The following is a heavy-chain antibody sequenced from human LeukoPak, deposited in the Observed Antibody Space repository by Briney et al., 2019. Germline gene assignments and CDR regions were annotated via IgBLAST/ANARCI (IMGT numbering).Heavy chain of an antibody. Sequence: PSETLSLTCTVSGGSISSSSYYWGWIRQPPGKGLEWSGNIYYSGSTYYNPSLKSRVTISVDTSKNQFSLKLSSVTATDTAVYYCARQVVVVTAAKGLYYDFWSGLPVYWFDPWGQGTLVTVSS. CDR3: ARQVVVVTAAKGLYYDFWSGLPVYWFDP. CDR2: IYYSGST. CDR1: GGSISSSSYY. D-gene: IGHD3-3*01. V-gene: IGHV4-39*01. J-gene: IGHJ5*02.